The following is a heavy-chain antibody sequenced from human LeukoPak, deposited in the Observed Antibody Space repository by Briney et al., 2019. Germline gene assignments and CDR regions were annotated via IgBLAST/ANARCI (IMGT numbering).Heavy chain of an antibody. CDR3: ARESLVSGTTRGNYYYFGMDV. J-gene: IGHJ6*02. Sequence: PGGSLRLSCAASGFTFSSYWMSWVRQAPGKGLEWVANIKQDGTEKYYVDSVKGRFTISRDNAKNSLYLQMNSLRAEDTAVYFCARESLVSGTTRGNYYYFGMDVCGQGSTVTVSS. D-gene: IGHD1-7*01. CDR1: GFTFSSYW. V-gene: IGHV3-7*01. CDR2: IKQDGTEK.